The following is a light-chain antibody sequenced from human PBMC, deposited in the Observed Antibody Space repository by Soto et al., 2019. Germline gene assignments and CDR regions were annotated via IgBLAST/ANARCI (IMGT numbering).Light chain of an antibody. Sequence: EIVLTQSPGTLSLSSGERATLSCRASQSVSGSHLAWYQQKPGQAPRLLIYAASSRATGIPDRFSGSGSGTDFSLTISRLEPEDFAVYYCQQYGRTQVTCGGGTKVEIK. J-gene: IGKJ4*01. CDR3: QQYGRTQVT. CDR1: QSVSGSH. CDR2: AAS. V-gene: IGKV3-20*01.